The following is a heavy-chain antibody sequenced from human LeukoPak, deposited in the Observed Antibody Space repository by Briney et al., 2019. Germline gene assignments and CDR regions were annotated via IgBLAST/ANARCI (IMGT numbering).Heavy chain of an antibody. D-gene: IGHD3-22*01. Sequence: PGGSLRLSCAASGFTVSSNYMSWVRQAPGKGLEWVPVIYSGGSTYYADSVKGRFTISRDNSKNTLYLQMNNLRAEDTAVYYCARGYYDSSGYGPYWGQGTLITVSS. CDR1: GFTVSSNY. CDR3: ARGYYDSSGYGPY. CDR2: IYSGGST. V-gene: IGHV3-53*01. J-gene: IGHJ4*02.